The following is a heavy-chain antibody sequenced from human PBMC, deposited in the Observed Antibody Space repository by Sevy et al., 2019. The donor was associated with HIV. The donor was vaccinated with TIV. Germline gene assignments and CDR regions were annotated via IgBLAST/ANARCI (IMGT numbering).Heavy chain of an antibody. J-gene: IGHJ5*02. Sequence: ASMKVSCKASGYSFTNYGIGWVRQAPGRGLEWMGWISGYNGYTNYAQNLQGRVTMTTDTSTSTAYMELRSLRSDDTAIYYCAKEGKNIRSWFDPWGQGTLVTVSS. CDR1: GYSFTNYG. V-gene: IGHV1-18*01. D-gene: IGHD3-3*02. CDR2: ISGYNGYT. CDR3: AKEGKNIRSWFDP.